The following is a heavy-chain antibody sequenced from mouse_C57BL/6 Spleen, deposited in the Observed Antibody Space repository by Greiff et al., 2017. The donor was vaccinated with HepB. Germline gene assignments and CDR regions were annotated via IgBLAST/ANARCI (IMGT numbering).Heavy chain of an antibody. V-gene: IGHV1-50*01. CDR1: GYTFTSYW. J-gene: IGHJ2*01. CDR3: AREPGDY. Sequence: QVQLQQPGAELVKPGASVKLSCKASGYTFTSYWMQWVKQRPGQGLEWIGEIDPSDSYTNYNQKFKGKATLTVDTSSSTAYMQLSGLTSEDSAVYYCAREPGDYWGEGTTLTVSS. CDR2: IDPSDSYT.